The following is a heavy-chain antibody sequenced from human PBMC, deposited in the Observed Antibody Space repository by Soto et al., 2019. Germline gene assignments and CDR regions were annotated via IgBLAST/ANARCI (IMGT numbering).Heavy chain of an antibody. CDR2: FDPEDGET. Sequence: ASVKVSCKVSGYTLTELSMHWVRQAPGKGLEWMGGFDPEDGETIYAQKFQGRVTMTEDTSTDTAYMELSSLRSEDTAVYYCAKDQDPRYYYGSGPLYYYYGMDVWGQGTTVTAS. D-gene: IGHD3-10*01. CDR3: AKDQDPRYYYGSGPLYYYYGMDV. CDR1: GYTLTELS. V-gene: IGHV1-24*01. J-gene: IGHJ6*02.